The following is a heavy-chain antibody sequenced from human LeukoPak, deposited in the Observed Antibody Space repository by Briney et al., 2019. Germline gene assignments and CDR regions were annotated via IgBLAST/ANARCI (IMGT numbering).Heavy chain of an antibody. CDR1: GFTFSSYA. CDR2: ISYDGSNK. Sequence: GGSLRLFCAASGFTFSSYAMHWVRQAPGKGLEWVAVISYDGSNKYYADSVKGRFTISRDNSKNTLYLQMNSLRVEDTAVYFCAARKVRGVWFYLDYWGQGTLVTVSS. D-gene: IGHD3-10*01. V-gene: IGHV3-30-3*01. CDR3: AARKVRGVWFYLDY. J-gene: IGHJ4*02.